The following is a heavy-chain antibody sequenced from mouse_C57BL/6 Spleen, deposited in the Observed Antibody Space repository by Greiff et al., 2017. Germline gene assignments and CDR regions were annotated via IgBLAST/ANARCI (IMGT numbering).Heavy chain of an antibody. D-gene: IGHD1-1*01. CDR3: AREDAYYGSSGFAY. CDR2: ISYDGSN. J-gene: IGHJ3*01. V-gene: IGHV3-6*01. CDR1: GYSITSGYY. Sequence: EVQLVESGPGLVKPSQSLSLTCSVTGYSITSGYYWNWIRQFPGNKLEWMGYISYDGSNNYNPSLKNRISITRDTSKNQFFLKLNSVHTEDTATYYCAREDAYYGSSGFAYWGQGTLVTVSA.